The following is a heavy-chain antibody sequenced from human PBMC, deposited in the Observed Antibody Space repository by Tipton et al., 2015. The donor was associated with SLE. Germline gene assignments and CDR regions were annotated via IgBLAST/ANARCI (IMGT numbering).Heavy chain of an antibody. CDR2: IYYSGST. V-gene: IGHV4-39*07. CDR1: GGSISSSSYY. Sequence: LRLSCTVSGGSISSSSYYWGWIRQPPGKGLEWIGSIYYSGSTYYNPSLKSRVTISVDTSKNQSSLKLSSVTAADTAVYYCATRFLTGDLGDAFDIWGQGTMVTVSS. D-gene: IGHD7-27*01. J-gene: IGHJ3*02. CDR3: ATRFLTGDLGDAFDI.